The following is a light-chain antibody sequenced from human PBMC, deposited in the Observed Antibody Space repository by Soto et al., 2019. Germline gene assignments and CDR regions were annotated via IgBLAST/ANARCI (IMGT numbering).Light chain of an antibody. V-gene: IGKV1-9*01. Sequence: DIQLTQSPSFLSASIGDRVTITCRASQGINSYVAWYQQKPGKAPKLLIYGASTLQSGVPSRFSGSGSGTEFTLTIPSLQPEDFATYYCQHLNSYPLTCGGRTKVEIK. CDR2: GAS. CDR3: QHLNSYPLT. J-gene: IGKJ4*01. CDR1: QGINSY.